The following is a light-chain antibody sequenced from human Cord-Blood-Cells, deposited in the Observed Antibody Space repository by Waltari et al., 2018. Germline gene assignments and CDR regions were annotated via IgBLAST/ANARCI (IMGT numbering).Light chain of an antibody. CDR1: ALTKQY. CDR2: NYS. Sequence: SYELTQPPSVTVSPGPTARITRSGDALTKQYDYWYQQKPGKAPVLVIYNYSERPSGIPERFSGSSSGTTVTLTISGVQAEDEADYNCQSAHSSGPWVFGGGTKLTVL. CDR3: QSAHSSGPWV. V-gene: IGLV3-25*02. J-gene: IGLJ3*02.